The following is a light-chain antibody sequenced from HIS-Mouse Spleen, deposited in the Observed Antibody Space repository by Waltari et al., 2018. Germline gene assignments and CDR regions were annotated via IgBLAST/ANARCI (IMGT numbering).Light chain of an antibody. CDR1: SRDVGGYNY. Sequence: QSALTQPRSVSGSPGQSVTIPCTGTSRDVGGYNYVPWYQQYPGKAPKLMIYDVRKRPSGVPDRFSGSKSGNTASLTISGLQAEDEADYYCCSYAGSYTWVFGGGTKLTVL. V-gene: IGLV2-11*01. CDR3: CSYAGSYTWV. CDR2: DVR. J-gene: IGLJ3*02.